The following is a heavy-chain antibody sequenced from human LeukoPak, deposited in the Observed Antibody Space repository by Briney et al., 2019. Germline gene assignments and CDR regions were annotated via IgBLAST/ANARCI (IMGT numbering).Heavy chain of an antibody. CDR3: ATTYYYDSSGYYRYYFDY. J-gene: IGHJ4*02. D-gene: IGHD3-22*01. V-gene: IGHV1-69*17. Sequence: SVSVSCKASGGTFSSYAISWVGQAPGQGVEGMGGIIPIFGIANYAQKFQGRVTITSDKSTSTTYIELSSLRSDDTAVYYCATTYYYDSSGYYRYYFDYWGQGTLVTVSS. CDR2: IIPIFGIA. CDR1: GGTFSSYA.